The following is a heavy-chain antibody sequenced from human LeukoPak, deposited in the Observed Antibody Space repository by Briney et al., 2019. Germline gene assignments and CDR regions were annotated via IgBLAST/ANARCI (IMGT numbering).Heavy chain of an antibody. Sequence: GASVKVSCKASGYSFTGYYMHWVRQAPGQGPEWMGWINPNSGGTNYAQRFQGRVTMTWDTSISTAYMELSRLRSDDTAVYYCARDLRSYNYWGQGTLVTVSA. V-gene: IGHV1-2*02. D-gene: IGHD3-10*01. CDR3: ARDLRSYNY. CDR1: GYSFTGYY. CDR2: INPNSGGT. J-gene: IGHJ4*02.